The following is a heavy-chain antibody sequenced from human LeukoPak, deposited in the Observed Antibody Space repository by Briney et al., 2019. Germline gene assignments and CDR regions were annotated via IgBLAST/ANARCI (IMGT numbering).Heavy chain of an antibody. D-gene: IGHD1-14*01. Sequence: GESLKISCKASGYTFTNYWIGWVRQMPGKALQWMGIVYPGDSDTRYNPSFQGQVTISADRSISTAYLQWSTLKASDTAMYYCARATNRYYYYYGMDVWGQGTTVTVSS. V-gene: IGHV5-51*01. CDR1: GYTFTNYW. CDR2: VYPGDSDT. CDR3: ARATNRYYYYYGMDV. J-gene: IGHJ6*02.